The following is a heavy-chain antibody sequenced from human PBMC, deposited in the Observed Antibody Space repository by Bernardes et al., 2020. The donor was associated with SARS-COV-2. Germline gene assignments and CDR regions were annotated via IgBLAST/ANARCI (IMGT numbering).Heavy chain of an antibody. CDR3: ANSLVVPAAIGVPHYYYGMDV. Sequence: GGSLRLSCAASGFTFSSYGMHWVRQAPGKGLEWVAVISYDGSNKYYADSVKGRFTISRDNSKNTLYLQMNSLRAEDTAVYYCANSLVVPAAIGVPHYYYGMDVWGKGTTVTVSS. V-gene: IGHV3-30*18. CDR1: GFTFSSYG. CDR2: ISYDGSNK. J-gene: IGHJ6*04. D-gene: IGHD2-2*02.